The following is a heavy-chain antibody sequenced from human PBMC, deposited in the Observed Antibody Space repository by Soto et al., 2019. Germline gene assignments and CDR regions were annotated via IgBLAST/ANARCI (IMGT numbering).Heavy chain of an antibody. CDR2: INHSGST. J-gene: IGHJ5*02. Sequence: SETLSLTCAVSGGSFSGYYWSWIRQPPGKGLEWIGEINHSGSTNYNPSLKSRVTISVDTSKNQFSLKLSSVTAADTAVYYCARAIVVVPAAPMKLFDPWGQGTLVTVSS. CDR3: ARAIVVVPAAPMKLFDP. V-gene: IGHV4-34*01. CDR1: GGSFSGYY. D-gene: IGHD2-2*01.